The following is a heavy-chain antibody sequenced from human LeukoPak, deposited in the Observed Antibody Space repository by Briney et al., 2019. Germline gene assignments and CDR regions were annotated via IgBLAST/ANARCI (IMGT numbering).Heavy chain of an antibody. CDR3: ARDLWFGELPCYMDV. V-gene: IGHV4-4*07. CDR1: GGSISSYY. CDR2: IYASGST. D-gene: IGHD3-10*01. Sequence: PSETLSLTCTFSGGSISSYYWSWIRQPAGKGLEWIGRIYASGSTNYNPSLKSRVTMSVDTSKNQFSLKLSSVTAADTAVYYCARDLWFGELPCYMDVWGKGTTVTISS. J-gene: IGHJ6*03.